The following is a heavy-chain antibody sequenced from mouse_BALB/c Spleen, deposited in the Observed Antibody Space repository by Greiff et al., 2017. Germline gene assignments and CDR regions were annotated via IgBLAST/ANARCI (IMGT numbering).Heavy chain of an antibody. Sequence: VKLEESGPGLVAPSQSLSITCTVSGFSLTSYGVHWVRQPPGKGLEWLGVIWAGGSTNYNSALMSRLSISKDNSKSQVFLKMNSLQTDDTAMYYCARGDFYDYSFAYWGQGTLVTVSA. CDR2: IWAGGST. CDR1: GFSLTSYG. V-gene: IGHV2-9*02. CDR3: ARGDFYDYSFAY. J-gene: IGHJ3*01. D-gene: IGHD2-4*01.